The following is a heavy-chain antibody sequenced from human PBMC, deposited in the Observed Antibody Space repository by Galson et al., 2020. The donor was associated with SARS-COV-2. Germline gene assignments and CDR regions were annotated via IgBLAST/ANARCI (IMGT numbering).Heavy chain of an antibody. D-gene: IGHD3-10*01. J-gene: IGHJ6*02. Sequence: SGPTLVKPTQTLTLTCTFSGFSLSTSGMCVSWIRQPPGKALEWLALIDWDDDKYYSTSLKTRLTISKDTSKSQVVLTMTNMDPVDTATYYCARVPTLSNYYGSGCFHPLAGGYYYGMVFWGQGTTVTVSS. CDR2: IDWDDDK. CDR3: ARVPTLSNYYGSGCFHPLAGGYYYGMVF. CDR1: GFSLSTSGMC. V-gene: IGHV2-70*01.